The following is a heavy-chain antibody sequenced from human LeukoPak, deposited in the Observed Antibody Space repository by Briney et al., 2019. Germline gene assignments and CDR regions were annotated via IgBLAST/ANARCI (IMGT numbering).Heavy chain of an antibody. J-gene: IGHJ5*02. Sequence: SETLSLTCTVSGGSLSSSSYYWGWIRQPPGTGLEWIGSIYYSGSTYYNPSLKSRVTISVDTSKNQFSLKLSSVTAADTAVYYCARHSAAIFSNPNWFDPWGQGTLVTVSS. CDR2: IYYSGST. CDR3: ARHSAAIFSNPNWFDP. D-gene: IGHD2-2*01. V-gene: IGHV4-39*01. CDR1: GGSLSSSSYY.